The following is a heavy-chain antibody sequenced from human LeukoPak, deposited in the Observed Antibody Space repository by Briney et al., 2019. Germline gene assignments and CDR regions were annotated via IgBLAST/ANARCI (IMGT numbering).Heavy chain of an antibody. Sequence: PGGSLRLSCAASGFTFSGHNMNWVRQAPGKGLEWISFVSISSGTIYYADSVRGRFTISRDNSKNTLYLQMGSLRAEDMAVYYCARDYGNSWYWFDPWGQGTLVTVSS. J-gene: IGHJ5*02. CDR3: ARDYGNSWYWFDP. V-gene: IGHV3-48*01. CDR1: GFTFSGHN. CDR2: VSISSGTI. D-gene: IGHD6-13*01.